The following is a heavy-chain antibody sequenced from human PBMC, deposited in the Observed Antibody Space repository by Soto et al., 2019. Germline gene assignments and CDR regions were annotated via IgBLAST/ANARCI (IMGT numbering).Heavy chain of an antibody. V-gene: IGHV3-48*04. CDR2: IDHSSSSV. CDR3: AVGIAVARGYFDL. Sequence: EVQLVESGGGLVQPGWSLRLSCAASGFRFSSYSMNWVRQAPGKGPEWVSYIDHSSSSVRYVDSVEGRFTISRDNAKDSLSLQMNSLRVEDTAMYYCAVGIAVARGYFDLWGRGTLVTVSS. J-gene: IGHJ2*01. CDR1: GFRFSSYS. D-gene: IGHD6-19*01.